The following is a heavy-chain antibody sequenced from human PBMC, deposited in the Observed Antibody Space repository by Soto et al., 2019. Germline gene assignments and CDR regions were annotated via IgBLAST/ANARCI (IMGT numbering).Heavy chain of an antibody. CDR2: IKSKTDGGTT. Sequence: EVQLVEPGGGLVKPGGSLRLSCAASGFTFSNAWMNWVRQAPGKGLEWVGRIKSKTDGGTTDYAAPVKGRFTISRDDTNNTLYLQMNSLKTEDTAVYYCTTDAQLVRTLGYYYYGMDVWGQGTTVTVCS. V-gene: IGHV3-15*07. CDR3: TTDAQLVRTLGYYYYGMDV. J-gene: IGHJ6*02. CDR1: GFTFSNAW. D-gene: IGHD6-13*01.